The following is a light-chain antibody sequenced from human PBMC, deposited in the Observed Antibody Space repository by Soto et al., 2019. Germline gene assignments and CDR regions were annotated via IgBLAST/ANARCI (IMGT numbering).Light chain of an antibody. CDR1: SGHSSYA. J-gene: IGLJ2*01. CDR3: QTWDTVIHVV. Sequence: QLVLTQPPSASASLGASVKLTCTLSSGHSSYAIAWHQQQPEKGPRYLMKLNSDGSHSKGDGIPDRFSGSSSGAERYLTISSLQSEDEADYYCQTWDTVIHVVFGGGTKVTVL. V-gene: IGLV4-69*01. CDR2: LNSDGSH.